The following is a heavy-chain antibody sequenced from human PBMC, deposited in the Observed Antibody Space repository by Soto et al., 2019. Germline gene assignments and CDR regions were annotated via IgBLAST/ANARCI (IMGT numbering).Heavy chain of an antibody. D-gene: IGHD2-15*01. Sequence: SETLSLTCTVSGGSISSGSYYWSWIRQHPGKGLEWIGYIYYSGSTYYNPSLKSRVTISVDTSKNQFSLKLSSVTAADTAVYYCARGGLGYCSGGSCYSAGLSRYYYGMDVWGQGTTVTVSS. CDR3: ARGGLGYCSGGSCYSAGLSRYYYGMDV. CDR1: GGSISSGSYY. J-gene: IGHJ6*02. V-gene: IGHV4-31*03. CDR2: IYYSGST.